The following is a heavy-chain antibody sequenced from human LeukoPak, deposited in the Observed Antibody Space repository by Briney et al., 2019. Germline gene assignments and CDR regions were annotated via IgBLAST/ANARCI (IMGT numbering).Heavy chain of an antibody. J-gene: IGHJ4*02. CDR2: IIPIFGTA. CDR3: ARSASDSSGYYPTLDY. D-gene: IGHD3-22*01. Sequence: ASVKVSCKASGGTFSSYAISWVRQAPGQGLEWMGGIIPIFGTANYAQKFRGRVTITADESTSTAYVELSSLRSEDTAVYYCARSASDSSGYYPTLDYWGQGTLVTVSS. CDR1: GGTFSSYA. V-gene: IGHV1-69*13.